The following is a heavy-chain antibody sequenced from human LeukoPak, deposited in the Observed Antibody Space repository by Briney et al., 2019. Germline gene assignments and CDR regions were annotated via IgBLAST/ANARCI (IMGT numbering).Heavy chain of an antibody. D-gene: IGHD5-18*01. V-gene: IGHV4-59*01. CDR2: IYYGGST. CDR3: GRRGYSYPNWFDP. Sequence: PAGTLTLTCTASGGSISSYCWSWIRQPPGKGLEWIGYIYYGGSTNYNASLERRVTISVDTYNKHSSLMQSSVPAADTAVYYCGRRGYSYPNWFDPCRQATLVIVS. J-gene: IGHJ5*02. CDR1: GGSISSYC.